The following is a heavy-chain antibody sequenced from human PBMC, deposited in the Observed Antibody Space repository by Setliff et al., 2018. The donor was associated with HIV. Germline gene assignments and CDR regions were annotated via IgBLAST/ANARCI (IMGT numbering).Heavy chain of an antibody. Sequence: ASVKVSCKASEYTFTLIHWVRQAPGQRLERMGWINTGSGITKSSQRFQGRVTITRDTSASTAYMELSSLRSEDTTVYYCARLSTWDPYDIFDIWGQGTMVTVSS. CDR3: ARLSTWDPYDIFDI. CDR1: EYTFTL. J-gene: IGHJ3*02. D-gene: IGHD3-22*01. CDR2: INTGSGIT. V-gene: IGHV1-3*04.